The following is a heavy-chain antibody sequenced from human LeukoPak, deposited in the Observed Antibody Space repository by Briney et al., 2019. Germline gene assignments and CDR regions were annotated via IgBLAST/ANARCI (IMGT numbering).Heavy chain of an antibody. D-gene: IGHD5/OR15-5a*01. Sequence: GGSLRLSCAASGFTVSSNYMSWVRQAPGKGLEWVSVIYSGGSTYYADPVKGRFTISRDNAKNSLYLHMNSLRAEDTAVYYCAREAVSRKNSYWYFDLWGRGTLVTVSS. CDR2: IYSGGST. V-gene: IGHV3-53*01. J-gene: IGHJ2*01. CDR1: GFTVSSNY. CDR3: AREAVSRKNSYWYFDL.